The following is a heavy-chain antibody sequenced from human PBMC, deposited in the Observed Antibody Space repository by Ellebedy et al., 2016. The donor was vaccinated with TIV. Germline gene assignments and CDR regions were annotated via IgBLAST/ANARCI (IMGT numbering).Heavy chain of an antibody. CDR2: ISGSGGST. CDR1: GFTFSSYA. CDR3: ARAKGDNQVDY. V-gene: IGHV3-23*01. J-gene: IGHJ4*02. D-gene: IGHD3-16*01. Sequence: GESLKISCAASGFTFSSYAMSWVRQAPGKGLEWVSAISGSGGSTYYADSVKGRFTISRDNSKNTLYLQMNSLRAEDTAVYYCARAKGDNQVDYWGQGTLVTVSS.